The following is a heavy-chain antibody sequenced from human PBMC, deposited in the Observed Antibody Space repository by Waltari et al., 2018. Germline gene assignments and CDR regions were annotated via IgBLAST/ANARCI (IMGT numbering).Heavy chain of an antibody. CDR1: GFDFSNSD. Sequence: EVQLVESGGGLVQPGGSLRLSCQASGFDFSNSDMNWVRQAPGKGLEWISYISGRTGVKYHADAVKGRFTISRDIAKNSVQLQMNSLRAEDTALYYCTGGHHDYWGQGTLVTVSS. CDR3: TGGHHDY. CDR2: ISGRTGVK. V-gene: IGHV3-48*01. J-gene: IGHJ4*02.